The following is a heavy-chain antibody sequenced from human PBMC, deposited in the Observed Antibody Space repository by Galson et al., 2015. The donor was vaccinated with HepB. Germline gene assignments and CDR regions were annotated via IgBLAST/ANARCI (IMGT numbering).Heavy chain of an antibody. CDR3: AMGIYQLPSYYYYGMDV. CDR2: IDPSDSEI. CDR1: GYSFSSHW. Sequence: QSGAEVKKPGESLRISCKGSGYSFSSHWITWVRQMPGKGLEWMGRIDPSDSEINYSPPFQGHVTISADKAISTAYLQWSSLKASDTAMYYCAMGIYQLPSYYYYGMDVWGQGTTVTVSS. D-gene: IGHD2-2*01. J-gene: IGHJ6*02. V-gene: IGHV5-10-1*01.